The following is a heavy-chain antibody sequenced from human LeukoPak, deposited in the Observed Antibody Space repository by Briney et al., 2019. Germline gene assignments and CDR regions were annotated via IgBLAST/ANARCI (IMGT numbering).Heavy chain of an antibody. V-gene: IGHV4-4*07. Sequence: SETLSLTCTVSGGSISSYYWSWIRQPAGKGLEWIGRIYTSGSTNYNPSLKSRVTISVDTSKNQFSLKLSSVTAADTAVYYCARGWDCGSTSCPPWGYWGQGTLVTVSS. CDR3: ARGWDCGSTSCPPWGY. J-gene: IGHJ4*02. D-gene: IGHD2-2*01. CDR1: GGSISSYY. CDR2: IYTSGST.